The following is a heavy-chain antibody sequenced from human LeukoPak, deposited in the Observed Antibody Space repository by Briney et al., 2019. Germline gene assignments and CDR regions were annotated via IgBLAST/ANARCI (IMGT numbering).Heavy chain of an antibody. CDR3: ANLAGVVAGLDP. Sequence: ASAKVSCKASGYTFTSYGINWVRQAPGQGLEWMGWISADNGFTASAQNLQGRVTMTTDTSTNTAYMELRSLRSDDTAVYYCANLAGVVAGLDPWGQGTLVTVSS. J-gene: IGHJ5*02. D-gene: IGHD6-19*01. V-gene: IGHV1-18*01. CDR1: GYTFTSYG. CDR2: ISADNGFT.